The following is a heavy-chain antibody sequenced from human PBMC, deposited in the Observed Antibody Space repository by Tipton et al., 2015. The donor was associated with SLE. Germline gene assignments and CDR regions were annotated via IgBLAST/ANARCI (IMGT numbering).Heavy chain of an antibody. V-gene: IGHV4-30-2*03. Sequence: TLSLTCAVSGGSISSGGYSWSWIRQPPGKGLEWIGSIYHSGSTYYNPSLKSRVTISVDTSKNQFSLKLSSVTAADTAVYYCARDQRDFWPDWGQGTLVTVSS. CDR1: GGSISSGGYS. CDR3: ARDQRDFWPD. CDR2: IYHSGST. D-gene: IGHD3-3*01. J-gene: IGHJ4*02.